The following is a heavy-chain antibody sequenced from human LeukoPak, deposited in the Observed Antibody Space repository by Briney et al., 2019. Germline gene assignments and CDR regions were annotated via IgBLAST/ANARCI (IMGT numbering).Heavy chain of an antibody. Sequence: PSETLSLTCTVSGGSISSYYWSWIRPPPGKGLEWIGYIYYSGSINYNPSLKSRVTISVDTSKNQFSLKLSSVTAADTAVYYCARSGYSYDYAFDIWGQGTMVTVSS. CDR2: IYYSGSI. J-gene: IGHJ3*02. CDR1: GGSISSYY. CDR3: ARSGYSYDYAFDI. D-gene: IGHD5-18*01. V-gene: IGHV4-59*01.